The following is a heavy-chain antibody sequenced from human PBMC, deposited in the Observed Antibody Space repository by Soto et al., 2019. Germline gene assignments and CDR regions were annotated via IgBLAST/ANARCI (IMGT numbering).Heavy chain of an antibody. CDR1: GFTFSTYG. J-gene: IGHJ6*02. CDR2: ISNNGINK. V-gene: IGHV3-30*03. Sequence: GGSLRLSCAASGFTFSTYGMHWVRQAPGKGLEWLAVISNNGINKYYADSVKGRFTISRDNPKDTLFLQMNSLRGEDTAIYYCARVIRADSTSSNFYYYSGLDVWGQGTTVTVS. D-gene: IGHD6-6*01. CDR3: ARVIRADSTSSNFYYYSGLDV.